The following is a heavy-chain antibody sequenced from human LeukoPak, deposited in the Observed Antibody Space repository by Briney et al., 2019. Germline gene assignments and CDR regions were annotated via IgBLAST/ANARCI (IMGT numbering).Heavy chain of an antibody. Sequence: KPGGSLRLSCGASGFSFSNAWMSWVRQAPGKGLEWVGRIKSKTDGGTTDYAAPVKGRFTISRDDSKKTLYLQMNSLKTEDTAVYYCTTALRALIAVAVQDYWGQGTLVTVS. J-gene: IGHJ4*02. CDR1: GFSFSNAW. CDR2: IKSKTDGGTT. D-gene: IGHD6-19*01. V-gene: IGHV3-15*01. CDR3: TTALRALIAVAVQDY.